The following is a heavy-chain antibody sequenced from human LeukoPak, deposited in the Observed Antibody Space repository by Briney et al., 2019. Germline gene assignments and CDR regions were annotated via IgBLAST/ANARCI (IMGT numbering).Heavy chain of an antibody. D-gene: IGHD3-3*01. J-gene: IGHJ4*02. V-gene: IGHV3-9*03. Sequence: GGSLRLSCAASGFTFDDYGMHWVRQAPGKGLEWVSGISWNSGSILYADSVKGRFTISRDNAKNSLYLQMNSLRAEDMALYYCAKAPGYDFWSGYSYFDYWGQGTLVTVSS. CDR3: AKAPGYDFWSGYSYFDY. CDR1: GFTFDDYG. CDR2: ISWNSGSI.